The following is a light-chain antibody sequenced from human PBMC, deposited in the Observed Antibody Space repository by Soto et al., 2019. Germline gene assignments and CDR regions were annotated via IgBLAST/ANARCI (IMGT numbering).Light chain of an antibody. CDR3: QHSPWT. CDR2: GAS. J-gene: IGKJ1*01. V-gene: IGKV3-20*01. CDR1: QSVDSSY. Sequence: EIVLTQSPGTLSLSPGERATLSCRASQSVDSSYLAWYQQKPGQAPRLLIHGASTRATGIPDRFGGSGSGTDFTPTISRLEPEDFAVYYCQHSPWTFGQGTKVDIK.